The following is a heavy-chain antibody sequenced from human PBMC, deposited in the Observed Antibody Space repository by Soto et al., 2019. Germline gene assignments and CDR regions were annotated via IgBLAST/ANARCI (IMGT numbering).Heavy chain of an antibody. J-gene: IGHJ4*02. CDR2: INAGNGNT. V-gene: IGHV1-3*05. CDR3: ARSFVVVTDFDY. D-gene: IGHD2-21*02. Sequence: QVQLVQSGAEEKKPGASVKVSCKASGYTFTSYAMHWVRQATGQRLEWMGWINAGNGNTKYSQKFQGRVTITRDTSANTAYMELSSLRSEDTAVYYCARSFVVVTDFDYWGQGTLVTVSS. CDR1: GYTFTSYA.